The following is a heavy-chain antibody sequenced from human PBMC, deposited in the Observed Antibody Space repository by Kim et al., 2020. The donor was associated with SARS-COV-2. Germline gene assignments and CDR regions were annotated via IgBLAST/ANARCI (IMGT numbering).Heavy chain of an antibody. V-gene: IGHV3-21*01. Sequence: GGSLRLSCVGSGFTFSEYTINWFRQPPGKGLEWVSSISGNSESTYYADSVRDRFTISRDNVKNSLFLQMNYVRAADTAVYCCATAILGGSPYYATFSDYWGQRTLVSVSS. CDR1: GFTFSEYT. CDR2: ISGNSEST. CDR3: ATAILGGSPYYATFSDY. D-gene: IGHD1-26*01. J-gene: IGHJ4*02.